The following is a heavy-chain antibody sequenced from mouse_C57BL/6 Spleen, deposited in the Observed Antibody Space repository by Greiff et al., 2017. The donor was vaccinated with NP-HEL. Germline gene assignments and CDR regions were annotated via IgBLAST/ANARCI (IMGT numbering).Heavy chain of an antibody. CDR1: GFTFSSYT. CDR2: ISGGGGNT. J-gene: IGHJ4*01. CDR3: ARQDYGSSYYAMDY. D-gene: IGHD1-1*01. Sequence: DVKLVESGGGLVKPGGSLKLSCAASGFTFSSYTMSWVRQTPEKRLEWVATISGGGGNTYYPASVKGRFTISSDNAKNTPYLQMSSLRSEDTALYYGARQDYGSSYYAMDYWGQGTSVTVSS. V-gene: IGHV5-9*01.